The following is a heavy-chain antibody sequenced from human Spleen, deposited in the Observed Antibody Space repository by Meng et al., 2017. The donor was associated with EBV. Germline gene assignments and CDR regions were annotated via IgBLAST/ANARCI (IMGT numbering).Heavy chain of an antibody. CDR2: ISHDGSNE. V-gene: IGHV3-30*03. CDR3: ARNRRYTYGTIDY. CDR1: GFTLSTYG. J-gene: IGHJ4*02. D-gene: IGHD5-18*01. Sequence: VQLWEFGGGLVKPGGSLRPSCAASGFTLSTYGIHWVRQAPGKGLESLAVISHDGSNEFYVDSVRGRFTFSRDNSKNTFYLQMNSLRPEDTAVYYCARNRRYTYGTIDYWGQGTLVTVSS.